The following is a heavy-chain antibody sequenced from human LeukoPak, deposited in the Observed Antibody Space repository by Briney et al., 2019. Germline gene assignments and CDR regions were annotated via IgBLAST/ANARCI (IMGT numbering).Heavy chain of an antibody. CDR2: INPNSGGT. CDR3: ARDPLPGYGPRKNWFDP. CDR1: GYTFTGYY. Sequence: ASVKVSCKASGYTFTGYYMHWVRQAPGQGLEWMGRINPNSGGTNYAQKFQGRVTMTRDTSISTAYMELSRLRSDDTAVYYCARDPLPGYGPRKNWFDPWGQGTLVTVSS. V-gene: IGHV1-2*06. D-gene: IGHD5-18*01. J-gene: IGHJ5*02.